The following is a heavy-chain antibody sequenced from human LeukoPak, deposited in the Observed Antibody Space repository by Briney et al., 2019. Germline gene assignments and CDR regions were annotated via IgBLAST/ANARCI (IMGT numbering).Heavy chain of an antibody. V-gene: IGHV3-30*18. D-gene: IGHD2-2*01. J-gene: IGHJ4*02. CDR3: AKDHGIVVVPAASHFDY. CDR1: GFTFSSYG. CDR2: ISYDGSNK. Sequence: GGSLRLSCAASGFTFSSYGMHWVRQAPGKGLEWVAVISYDGSNKYYADSVKGRSTISRDNSKNTLYLQMNSLRAEDTAVYYSAKDHGIVVVPAASHFDYWGQGTLVTVSS.